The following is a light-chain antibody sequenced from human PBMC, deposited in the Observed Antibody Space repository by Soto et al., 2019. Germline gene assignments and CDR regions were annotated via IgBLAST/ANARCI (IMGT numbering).Light chain of an antibody. CDR1: SSDVGGYKY. Sequence: QSALTQPRSVSGSPGQSVTISCTGTSSDVGGYKYVSWYQQHPGKAPKLMIYDVSKRPSGVPDRFSGSKSGNTASLTISGLQAEDEADYYCCSYAGSRALFGGGTKVTVL. J-gene: IGLJ2*01. CDR2: DVS. V-gene: IGLV2-11*01. CDR3: CSYAGSRAL.